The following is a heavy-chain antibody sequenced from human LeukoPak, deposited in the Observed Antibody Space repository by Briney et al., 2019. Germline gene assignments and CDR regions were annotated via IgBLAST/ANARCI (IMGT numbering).Heavy chain of an antibody. CDR2: ISWNSGTK. D-gene: IGHD3-10*01. J-gene: IGHJ4*02. Sequence: GGSLRLSCAASGFTFDDYGMHWVRQAPGKGLEWVSGISWNSGTKVYADSVKGRVTISRDNARNSLYLEMNSLRPEDTASYYCAKDMGYYGAGNYYHTPFDYWGQGILVIVSS. V-gene: IGHV3-9*01. CDR3: AKDMGYYGAGNYYHTPFDY. CDR1: GFTFDDYG.